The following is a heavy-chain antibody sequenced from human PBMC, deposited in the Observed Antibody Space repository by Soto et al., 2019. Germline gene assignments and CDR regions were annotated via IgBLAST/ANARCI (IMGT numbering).Heavy chain of an antibody. D-gene: IGHD6-19*01. V-gene: IGHV3-23*01. CDR2: ISGSGDST. J-gene: IGHJ4*02. Sequence: EVQLLESGGGLVQPGGSLRLSCAASGFTFSSYAMSWVRQAPGKGLEWVSVISGSGDSTYYADSVKGRFTISRDTPKTTLSLPMTSLRAEAPAVYYCSRRSSGWYFAYWGQGTLVTVSS. CDR1: GFTFSSYA. CDR3: SRRSSGWYFAY.